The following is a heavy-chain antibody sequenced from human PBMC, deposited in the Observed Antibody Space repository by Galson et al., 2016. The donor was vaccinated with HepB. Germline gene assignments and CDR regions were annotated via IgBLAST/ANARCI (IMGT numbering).Heavy chain of an antibody. D-gene: IGHD4-17*01. J-gene: IGHJ4*02. V-gene: IGHV1-18*01. CDR1: GYDFSSYG. Sequence: SVKVSCKASGYDFSSYGISWVRQAPGQGPEWMGWISDYNDNTDSAQKFQGRFTMTTDTSTSTAYMELRSLKSDDTAVYYCVRSNDYGDPGHFDIWGQGTLVTVSS. CDR3: VRSNDYGDPGHFDI. CDR2: ISDYNDNT.